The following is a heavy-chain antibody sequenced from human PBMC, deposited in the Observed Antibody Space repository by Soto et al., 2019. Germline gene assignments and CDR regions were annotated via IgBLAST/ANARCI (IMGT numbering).Heavy chain of an antibody. CDR3: ARGNYDYIWGSYGFVDY. J-gene: IGHJ4*02. V-gene: IGHV4-59*01. CDR1: GGSISSYY. CDR2: IYYSGST. Sequence: SETLSLTCTVSGGSISSYYWSWIRQPPGKGLEWIGYIYYSGSTNYNPSLKSRVTISVDTSKNQFSLKLSSVTAADTAVYYCARGNYDYIWGSYGFVDYWGQGTLVTVSS. D-gene: IGHD3-16*01.